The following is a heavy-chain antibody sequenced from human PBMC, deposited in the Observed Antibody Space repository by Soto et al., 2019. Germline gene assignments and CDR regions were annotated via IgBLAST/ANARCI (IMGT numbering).Heavy chain of an antibody. CDR3: ARGTGYDYVWGSYRANYYYGLDD. CDR1: GGSFSGYY. D-gene: IGHD3-16*02. V-gene: IGHV4-34*01. Sequence: SETLSLTCAFYGGSFSGYYWSWIRQPPGKGLEWIGEINHSGSSNYNPSLNSRVSISVDTSKNQFSLKLSSVTAADTAVYYCARGTGYDYVWGSYRANYYYGLDDWGQGTTVTVSS. CDR2: INHSGSS. J-gene: IGHJ6*02.